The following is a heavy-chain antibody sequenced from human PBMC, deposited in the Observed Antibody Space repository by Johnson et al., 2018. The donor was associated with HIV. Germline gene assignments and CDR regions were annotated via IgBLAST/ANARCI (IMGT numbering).Heavy chain of an antibody. CDR3: ATSMGATALAFDI. J-gene: IGHJ3*02. CDR2: INSDGSST. D-gene: IGHD1-26*01. CDR1: GFTFSSYW. Sequence: VQLVESGGGLVQPGGSLRLSCAASGFTFSSYWMHWVRQAPGKGLVWVSRINSDGSSTSYADSVKGRFTISRENAKNSLYLQMNSLRAEDTAVYYCATSMGATALAFDIWGQGTMVTVSS. V-gene: IGHV3-74*01.